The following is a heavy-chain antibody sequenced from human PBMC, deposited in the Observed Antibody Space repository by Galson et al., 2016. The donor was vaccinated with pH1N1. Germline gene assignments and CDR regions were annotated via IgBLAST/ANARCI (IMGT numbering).Heavy chain of an antibody. Sequence: CAISGDSVASNSAAWNWIRQSPSRGLEWLGRTYYRSKWYNDYAVSVKSRITINPGTSKNQFSLQLNSVTPEDTAVYYCARDTPNWEGAFDNWGQGTMVTVSS. J-gene: IGHJ3*02. CDR2: TYYRSKWYN. V-gene: IGHV6-1*01. CDR3: ARDTPNWEGAFDN. CDR1: GDSVASNSAA. D-gene: IGHD7-27*01.